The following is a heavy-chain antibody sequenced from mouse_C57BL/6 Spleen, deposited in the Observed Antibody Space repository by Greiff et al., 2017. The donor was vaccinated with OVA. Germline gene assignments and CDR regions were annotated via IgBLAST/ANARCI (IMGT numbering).Heavy chain of an antibody. CDR2: IDPSDSYT. J-gene: IGHJ2*01. Sequence: VQLQQPGAELVMPGASVKLSCKASGYTFTSYWMHWVKQRPGQGLEWIGEIDPSDSYTNYNPKFQGKSTLTVDTSSSTAYMQLSSLSAEDSAVYYCARDYDPHFDYWGQGTTLTVSS. V-gene: IGHV1-69*01. D-gene: IGHD2-4*01. CDR3: ARDYDPHFDY. CDR1: GYTFTSYW.